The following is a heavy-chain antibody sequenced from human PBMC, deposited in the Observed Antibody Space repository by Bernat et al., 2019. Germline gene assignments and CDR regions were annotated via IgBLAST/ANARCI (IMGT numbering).Heavy chain of an antibody. J-gene: IGHJ6*02. V-gene: IGHV3-33*01. Sequence: QVQLVESGGGVVQPGRSLRLSCAASGFTFSSYGMHWVRQAPGKGLEWVAVIWYDGSNKYYADSVKGRFTISRDNSKNTLYLQMNSLRAEDTAVYYCASNPGWGAAAGNYYYYGMDVWGQGTTVTVSS. CDR2: IWYDGSNK. CDR3: ASNPGWGAAAGNYYYYGMDV. CDR1: GFTFSSYG. D-gene: IGHD6-13*01.